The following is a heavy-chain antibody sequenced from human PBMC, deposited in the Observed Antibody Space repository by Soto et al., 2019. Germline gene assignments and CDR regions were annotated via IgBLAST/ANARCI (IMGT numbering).Heavy chain of an antibody. CDR3: ARGYSYESSAGPHGA. CDR2: IYYGGST. J-gene: IGHJ4*02. V-gene: IGHV4-30-4*01. Sequence: QVQLQESGPGLVKPSQTLCLTCAVSGDSISTVHYYWSWIRQPPGKGLEWIGYIYYGGSTYYNPSTRRRVNITPVASKNPLALKLSSGTSADTALYYCARGYSYESSAGPHGAWGQGTLVTVSS. D-gene: IGHD3-22*01. CDR1: GDSISTVHYY.